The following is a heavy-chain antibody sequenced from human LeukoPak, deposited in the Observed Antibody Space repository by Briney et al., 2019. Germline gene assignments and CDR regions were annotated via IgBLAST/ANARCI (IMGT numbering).Heavy chain of an antibody. Sequence: ASVKVSCKASGYTFTGYYMHWVRQAPGQGLEWMGWINPNSGGTNYAQKFQGRVTMTRDTSISTAYMELSRLRSDDTAVYYCARQDSGGWYGGVGLDYWGQGTLVTVSS. V-gene: IGHV1-2*02. CDR1: GYTFTGYY. J-gene: IGHJ4*02. D-gene: IGHD6-19*01. CDR3: ARQDSGGWYGGVGLDY. CDR2: INPNSGGT.